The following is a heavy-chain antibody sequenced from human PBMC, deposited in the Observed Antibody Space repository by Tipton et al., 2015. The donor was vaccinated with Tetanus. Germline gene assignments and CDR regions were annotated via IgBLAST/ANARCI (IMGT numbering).Heavy chain of an antibody. V-gene: IGHV4-61*05. CDR1: GGSISSSSYY. D-gene: IGHD3-22*01. CDR2: IYYSGST. J-gene: IGHJ4*02. Sequence: TLSLTCTVSGGSISSSSYYWSWIRQPPGKGLEWIGYIYYSGSTNYNPSLKSRVTISVDTAKNQFSLKLSSVTAADTAVYYCARALDSSGYHFPFDYWGQGTLVTVSS. CDR3: ARALDSSGYHFPFDY.